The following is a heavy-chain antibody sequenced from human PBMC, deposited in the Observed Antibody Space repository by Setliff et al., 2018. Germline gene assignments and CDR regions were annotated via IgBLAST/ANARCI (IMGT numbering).Heavy chain of an antibody. D-gene: IGHD2-21*01. V-gene: IGHV3-7*01. CDR1: GFTFSNYW. Sequence: PGGSLRLSCAASGFTFSNYWMSWVRQAPGKGLEWVANIQQGGGEKYYLDSVNGRFTISRDNAKDSLYLQMNSLRAEDTAVYYCARYSWWYFDLWGRGTLVTVSS. CDR2: IQQGGGEK. CDR3: ARYSWWYFDL. J-gene: IGHJ2*01.